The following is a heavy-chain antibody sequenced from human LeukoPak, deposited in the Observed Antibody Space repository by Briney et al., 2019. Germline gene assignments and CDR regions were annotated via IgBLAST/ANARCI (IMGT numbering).Heavy chain of an antibody. V-gene: IGHV4-59*01. CDR2: IYYSGST. Sequence: PSETLSLTCTVSGGSIGSYYWSWIRRPPGKGLEWIGYIYYSGSTNYNPSLKSRVTISVDTSKNQFSLKLNSVTAADTAVYYCARDLRYQPSNYYYYYMDVWGKGTTVTVSS. J-gene: IGHJ6*03. CDR3: ARDLRYQPSNYYYYYMDV. D-gene: IGHD2-2*01. CDR1: GGSIGSYY.